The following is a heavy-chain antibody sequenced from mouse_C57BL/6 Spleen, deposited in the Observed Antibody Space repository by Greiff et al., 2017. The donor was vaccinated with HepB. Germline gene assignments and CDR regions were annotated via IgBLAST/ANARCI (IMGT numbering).Heavy chain of an antibody. D-gene: IGHD1-1*01. Sequence: EVQLQQSGPELVKPGASVKIPCKASGYTFTDYNMDWVKQSHGKSLEWIGDINPNNGGTIYNQKFKGKATLTVDKSSSTDYMELRSLTSEDTAVYYCARSNYGSSYWYFDVWGTGTTVTVSS. J-gene: IGHJ1*03. CDR3: ARSNYGSSYWYFDV. CDR2: INPNNGGT. V-gene: IGHV1-18*01. CDR1: GYTFTDYN.